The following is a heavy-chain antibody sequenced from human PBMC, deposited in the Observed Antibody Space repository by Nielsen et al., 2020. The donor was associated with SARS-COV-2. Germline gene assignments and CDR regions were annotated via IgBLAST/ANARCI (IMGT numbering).Heavy chain of an antibody. CDR3: ARGIAVADHNWFDP. D-gene: IGHD6-19*01. V-gene: IGHV4-4*07. J-gene: IGHJ5*02. CDR1: GGSISSYY. CDR2: IYTSGST. Sequence: SETLSLTCTVSGGSISSYYWSWIRQPAGKGLEWIGRIYTSGSTNYNPSLKSRVTMSVDTSKNQFSLKLSSVTAADTAVYYCARGIAVADHNWFDPWGQRTLVTVSS.